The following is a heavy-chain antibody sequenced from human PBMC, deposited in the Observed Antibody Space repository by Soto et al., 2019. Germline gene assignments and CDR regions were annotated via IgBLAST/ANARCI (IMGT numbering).Heavy chain of an antibody. CDR3: ARGLDQPPVGLYFDT. CDR1: GGTFNSYL. V-gene: IGHV1-69*06. J-gene: IGHJ4*02. CDR2: IIPAFGTA. Sequence: QVQLVQSGAEVKNPGSSVKVSCKTSGGTFNSYLIDWLRQAPGQGLEWMGGIIPAFGTAKYAQKFQGRVTITADKSTTTAYMALRTLTSEDTAVYYCARGLDQPPVGLYFDTWGQGTLVTVSS. D-gene: IGHD2-2*01.